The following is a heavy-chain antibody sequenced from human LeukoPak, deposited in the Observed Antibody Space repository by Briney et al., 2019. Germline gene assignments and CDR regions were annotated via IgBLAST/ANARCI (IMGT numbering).Heavy chain of an antibody. CDR1: GFNFNNAW. Sequence: GRSLRLSCAASGFNFNNAWMSWVRQAPGKGLEWVGRMKSKDAGGTTDYAAPVKGRFTISRDDSKNALYLQMNSLKTEDTAVYYCTTVSYCGGDCSEYFQHWGQGTLVTVSS. V-gene: IGHV3-15*01. CDR2: MKSKDAGGTT. CDR3: TTVSYCGGDCSEYFQH. D-gene: IGHD2-21*02. J-gene: IGHJ1*01.